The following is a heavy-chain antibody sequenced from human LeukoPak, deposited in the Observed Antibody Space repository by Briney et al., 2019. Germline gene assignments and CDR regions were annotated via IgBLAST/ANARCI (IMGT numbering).Heavy chain of an antibody. CDR1: GGSFSGYY. CDR3: ARGVEVGATFYFDY. D-gene: IGHD1-26*01. V-gene: IGHV4-34*01. J-gene: IGHJ4*02. CDR2: INHSGST. Sequence: SETLSLTCAVYGGSFSGYYWSWIRQPPGEGPGWIGEINHSGSTNYNPSLKSRVTISVDTSKNQFSLKLSSVTAADTAVYYCARGVEVGATFYFDYWGQGTLVTVSS.